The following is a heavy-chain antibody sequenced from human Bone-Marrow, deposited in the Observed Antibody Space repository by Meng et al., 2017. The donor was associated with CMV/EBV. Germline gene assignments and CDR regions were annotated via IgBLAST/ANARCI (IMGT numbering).Heavy chain of an antibody. J-gene: IGHJ4*02. V-gene: IGHV4-31*03. D-gene: IGHD2-8*01. Sequence: TCTVSGGSISSSGYYWSWIRQHPGKGLEWIGYIYYSGSTYYNPSLKSRVTISVDTSKNQFSLKLSSVTAADTAVYYCARVKMGYFDYWGQGTLVTVSS. CDR2: IYYSGST. CDR3: ARVKMGYFDY. CDR1: GGSISSSGYY.